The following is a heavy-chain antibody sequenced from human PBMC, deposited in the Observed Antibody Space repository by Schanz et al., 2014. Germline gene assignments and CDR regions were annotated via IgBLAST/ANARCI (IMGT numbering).Heavy chain of an antibody. J-gene: IGHJ6*02. CDR2: IYSSGST. Sequence: QVQLQESGPRLVKPSQTLSLTCTVSGGSISSGAYSWSWIRQPPGKRPEWIGYIYSSGSTYYNPSLKGRVSMSIDTSKNQFPVNLGSVTAADTAVYYCARDRGMTTSDYYYGMDVWGQGTTVTVSS. CDR1: GGSISSGAYS. V-gene: IGHV4-30-4*07. D-gene: IGHD4-17*01. CDR3: ARDRGMTTSDYYYGMDV.